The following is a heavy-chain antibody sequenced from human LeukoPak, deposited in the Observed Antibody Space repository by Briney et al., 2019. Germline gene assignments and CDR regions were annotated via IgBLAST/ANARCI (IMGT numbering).Heavy chain of an antibody. J-gene: IGHJ4*02. CDR3: AKDSDYNSGSFDY. Sequence: GGSLRLSCAASGVTFSNDAVSWVRQAPGKGLELVSAISGSGVSTFYADSVKSRFTVSRDNSKNTLYLQMNSLRAEDTAVYYCAKDSDYNSGSFDYWGQGTLVTVSS. V-gene: IGHV3-23*01. D-gene: IGHD3-10*01. CDR1: GVTFSNDA. CDR2: ISGSGVST.